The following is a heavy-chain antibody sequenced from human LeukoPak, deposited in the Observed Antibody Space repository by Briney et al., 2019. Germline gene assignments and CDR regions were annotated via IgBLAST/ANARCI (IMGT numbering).Heavy chain of an antibody. CDR3: AREGSGRYRDY. D-gene: IGHD3-10*01. CDR2: SDPEDGET. V-gene: IGHV1-24*01. CDR1: GYTLTELS. J-gene: IGHJ4*02. Sequence: GASVKVSCKVSGYTLTELSMHCVRQAPRGGRGRMGDSDPEDGETIYAQKFQGRVTLTEDTPTDTAYIALSSLRSEDTGVDYCAREGSGRYRDYWGQGALVTVSS.